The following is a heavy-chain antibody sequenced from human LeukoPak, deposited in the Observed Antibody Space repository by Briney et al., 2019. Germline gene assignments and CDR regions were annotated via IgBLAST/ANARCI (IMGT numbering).Heavy chain of an antibody. CDR1: GGSFNNYY. CDR3: ARGTGFGVVFNYYQYYTDV. CDR2: INHSGST. D-gene: IGHD3-3*01. Sequence: KPSETLSLTCAVYGGSFNNYYWSWIRQPPGTGLEWIGEINHSGSTKYNPSLKSRVTISVDTSKNQFSLKLTSVTAADTAVYYCARGTGFGVVFNYYQYYTDVWGKGTTVTVSS. V-gene: IGHV4-34*01. J-gene: IGHJ6*03.